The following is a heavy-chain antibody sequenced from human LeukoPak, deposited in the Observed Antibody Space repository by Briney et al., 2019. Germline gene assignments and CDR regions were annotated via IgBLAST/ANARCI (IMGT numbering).Heavy chain of an antibody. D-gene: IGHD3-10*01. J-gene: IGHJ5*02. CDR2: IKPDGSAE. V-gene: IGHV3-7*04. CDR1: GFTFSSNW. Sequence: GGSLRLSCATSGFTFSSNWMSWVRHVPGRGLDWVANIKPDGSAEYYAASVKGRFTVSRDNAKNSLYLQMNSLRAEDTAVYYCARAIGYGSGTPDWFDPWGQGTLVTVSS. CDR3: ARAIGYGSGTPDWFDP.